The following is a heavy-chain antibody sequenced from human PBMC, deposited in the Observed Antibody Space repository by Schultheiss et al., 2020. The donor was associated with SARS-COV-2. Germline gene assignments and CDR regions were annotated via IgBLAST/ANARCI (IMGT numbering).Heavy chain of an antibody. D-gene: IGHD1/OR15-1a*01. CDR3: LRGFNSGNIDQYDY. CDR1: GFTFSSYS. V-gene: IGHV3-21*06. Sequence: GGSLRLSCAASGFTFSSYSMNWVRQAPGKGLEWVSSISSSSCYIFYADSLKGRFTISRDNAKNSLYLQMNSLRAEDTAVYYCLRGFNSGNIDQYDYWGQGALVTVSS. CDR2: ISSSSCYI. J-gene: IGHJ4*02.